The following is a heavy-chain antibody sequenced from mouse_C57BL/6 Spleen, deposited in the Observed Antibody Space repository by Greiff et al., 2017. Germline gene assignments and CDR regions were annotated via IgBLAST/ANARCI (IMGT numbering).Heavy chain of an antibody. CDR1: GYTFTSYG. V-gene: IGHV1-81*01. CDR3: ARWGDDFDYAMDY. CDR2: IYPRSGNT. D-gene: IGHD2-4*01. J-gene: IGHJ4*01. Sequence: QVHVKQSGAELARPGASVKLSCKASGYTFTSYGISWVKQRTGQGLEWIGEIYPRSGNTYYNEKFKGKATLTADKSSSTAYMKLRSLTSEDSAVDFCARWGDDFDYAMDYWGQGTSVTVSS.